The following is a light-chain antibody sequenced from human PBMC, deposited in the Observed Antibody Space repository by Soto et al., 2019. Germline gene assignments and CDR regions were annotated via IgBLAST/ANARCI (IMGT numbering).Light chain of an antibody. Sequence: QSVLTQPPSASGTPGQRVTISCSGSSSNIGSNYVYWYQQLPGTAPKLLIYRNNQRPSGVPDRFSGCKSGTSASLAISGLRSEDEADYYCAAWDDSLSGSAVFGGGTQLTVL. CDR3: AAWDDSLSGSAV. J-gene: IGLJ7*01. CDR1: SSNIGSNY. CDR2: RNN. V-gene: IGLV1-47*01.